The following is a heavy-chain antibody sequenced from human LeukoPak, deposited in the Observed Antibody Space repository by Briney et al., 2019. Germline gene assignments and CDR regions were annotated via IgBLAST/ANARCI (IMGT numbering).Heavy chain of an antibody. CDR3: ARDQDGGKYYYESSGYSH. CDR2: ISSGGHI. V-gene: IGHV3-21*01. J-gene: IGHJ4*02. Sequence: GESLRLSCAASGFTSSSYGLNWVRQAPGKGLEWVSTISSGGHIYYEDSVKGRFTISRDSAKNSLYLQMNSLRAEDTAVYYCARDQDGGKYYYESSGYSHWGQGILVTVSS. CDR1: GFTSSSYG. D-gene: IGHD3-22*01.